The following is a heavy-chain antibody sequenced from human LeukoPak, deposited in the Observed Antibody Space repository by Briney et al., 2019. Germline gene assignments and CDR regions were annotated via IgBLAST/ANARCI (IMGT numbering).Heavy chain of an antibody. CDR2: INHRGGT. Sequence: KPSGTLSLTSALYGGSFRGYYWRWIPQPPGKGLEWIGEINHRGGTNYNTSLKSRVNISVDTSNTQFYLTRSSVTAADTAVYYCAGGRYYDFWSGYYPWGQGTLVTVSS. D-gene: IGHD3-3*01. J-gene: IGHJ5*02. CDR3: AGGRYYDFWSGYYP. CDR1: GGSFRGYY. V-gene: IGHV4-34*01.